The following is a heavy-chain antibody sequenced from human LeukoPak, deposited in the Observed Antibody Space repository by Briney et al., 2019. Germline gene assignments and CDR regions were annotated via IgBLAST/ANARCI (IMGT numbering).Heavy chain of an antibody. V-gene: IGHV5-51*01. CDR1: GYSFTSYW. CDR3: ARTSGSYSAEYFQH. J-gene: IGHJ1*01. CDR2: IYPGDSDT. Sequence: GESLKISFKGSGYSFTSYWIGWVRQMPGKGLEWMGIIYPGDSDTRYSPSFQGQVTISADKSINTAYLQWSSLKASDTALYYCARTSGSYSAEYFQHWGQGTLVTVSS. D-gene: IGHD1-26*01.